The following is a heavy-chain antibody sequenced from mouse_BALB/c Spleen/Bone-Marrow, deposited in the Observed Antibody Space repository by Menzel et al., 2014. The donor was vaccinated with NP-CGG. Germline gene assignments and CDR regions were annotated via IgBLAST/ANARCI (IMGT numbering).Heavy chain of an antibody. CDR1: GFDFRRNW. Sequence: EVQGVESGGGLVQPGGSLKLSCAASGFDFRRNWLSWVRQAPGKGIEWLGEINPESSTINYTPSLKGKFIISRDNAKNTLYLQMSKVRSEDTAFYYCAIFVYYGYFVDRGQGTTLTVSS. J-gene: IGHJ2*01. CDR2: INPESSTI. V-gene: IGHV4-1*02. D-gene: IGHD1-1*01. CDR3: AIFVYYGYFVD.